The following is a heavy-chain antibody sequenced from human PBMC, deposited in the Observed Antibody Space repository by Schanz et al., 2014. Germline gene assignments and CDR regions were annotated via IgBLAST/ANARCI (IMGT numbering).Heavy chain of an antibody. CDR1: GGSFSSYG. V-gene: IGHV1-46*01. CDR3: AFDRDDAYDI. CDR2: IYLSDGST. D-gene: IGHD3-9*01. Sequence: QVQLVQSGAEVKKPGSSVKVSCTASGGSFSSYGISWVRQAPGQGLEWMGRIYLSDGSTRYAQKFQGRVTVTRDTSTTTVYMDLSSLISEDTAVYYCAFDRDDAYDIWGQGTTVTVSS. J-gene: IGHJ3*02.